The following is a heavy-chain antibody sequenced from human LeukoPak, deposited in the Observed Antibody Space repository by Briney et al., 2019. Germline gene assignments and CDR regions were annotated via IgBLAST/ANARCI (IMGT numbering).Heavy chain of an antibody. Sequence: GGSLRLSCAASGFTFSSYSMNWVRQAPGKGLEWVSSISSSSSYIYYADSVKGRFTISRDNAKNSLYLQMNSLRAEDTAVHYCARGGGEPLRNWFDPWGQGTLVTVSS. CDR2: ISSSSSYI. V-gene: IGHV3-21*01. D-gene: IGHD3-16*01. CDR3: ARGGGEPLRNWFDP. CDR1: GFTFSSYS. J-gene: IGHJ5*02.